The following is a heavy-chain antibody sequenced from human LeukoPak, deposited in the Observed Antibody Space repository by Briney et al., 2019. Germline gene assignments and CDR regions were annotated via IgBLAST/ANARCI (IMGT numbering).Heavy chain of an antibody. CDR3: ARTPLRYYYGSGTYSYGMDV. CDR2: ISYSGST. CDR1: GGSIRNHY. D-gene: IGHD3-10*01. V-gene: IGHV4-59*08. Sequence: SETLSLTCAVSGGSIRNHYWSWIRQPPGKGLEWIGHISYSGSTNYNPSLKSRVTISVDTSKNQFSLKLTSVTAADTAVYYCARTPLRYYYGSGTYSYGMDVWGQGTTVTVSS. J-gene: IGHJ6*02.